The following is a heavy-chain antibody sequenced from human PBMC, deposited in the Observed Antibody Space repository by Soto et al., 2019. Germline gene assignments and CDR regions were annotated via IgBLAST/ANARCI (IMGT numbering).Heavy chain of an antibody. CDR2: ISYDGSNK. CDR3: AKDLPAGGWYNGGFDY. Sequence: QVQLVESGGGVVQPGRSLRLSCAASGFTFSSYGMHWVRQAPGKGLEWVAVISYDGSNKYYADSVKGRFTISRDNSKNTLYLQMNSLRAEDTAVYYCAKDLPAGGWYNGGFDYWGQGTLVTVSS. CDR1: GFTFSSYG. V-gene: IGHV3-30*18. D-gene: IGHD6-19*01. J-gene: IGHJ4*02.